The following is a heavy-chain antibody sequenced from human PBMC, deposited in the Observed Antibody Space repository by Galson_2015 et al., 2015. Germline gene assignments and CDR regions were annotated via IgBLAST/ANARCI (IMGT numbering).Heavy chain of an antibody. CDR3: AACLLIVPAADDNWFDP. CDR1: GGTFSSYT. CDR2: IIPILGIA. D-gene: IGHD2-2*01. J-gene: IGHJ5*02. Sequence: QSGAEVKKPGESLKISCKASGGTFSSYTISWVRQAPGQGLEWMGRIIPILGIANYAQKFQGRVTITADKSTSTAYMELSSLRSEDTAVYYCAACLLIVPAADDNWFDPWGQGTLVTVSS. V-gene: IGHV1-69*02.